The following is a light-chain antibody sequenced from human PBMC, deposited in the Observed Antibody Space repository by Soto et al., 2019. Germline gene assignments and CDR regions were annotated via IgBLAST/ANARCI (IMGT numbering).Light chain of an antibody. CDR1: QDISSY. V-gene: IGKV1-27*01. J-gene: IGKJ4*01. Sequence: DIQMTQSPSSLSASVGDKVTVTCRASQDISSYLAWYQQKPGKVPKLLIYAASTLQSGVPSRFSGSGSGTDFTLTISSLQPEDVATYYCQQYNSAPLTFGGGTKVEIK. CDR2: AAS. CDR3: QQYNSAPLT.